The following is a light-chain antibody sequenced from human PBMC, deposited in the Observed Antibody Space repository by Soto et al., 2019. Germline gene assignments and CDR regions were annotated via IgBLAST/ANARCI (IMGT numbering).Light chain of an antibody. V-gene: IGKV3-20*01. CDR2: GAS. CDR3: QQYGSSPYT. J-gene: IGKJ2*01. CDR1: QSVSRSY. Sequence: EIVLTQSPGTLSLSPGERATLSCRASQSVSRSYLAWYQQKPGQAPRLLLYGASSRATGIPDRFSGSGSVTDFTLTISRLEPEDFAVYYCQQYGSSPYTFGQGTKLEIK.